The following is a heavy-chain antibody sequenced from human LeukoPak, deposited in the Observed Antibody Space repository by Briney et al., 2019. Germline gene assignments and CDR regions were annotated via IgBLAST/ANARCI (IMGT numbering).Heavy chain of an antibody. CDR2: IYHSGST. V-gene: IGHV4-38-2*02. CDR1: GYSISSGYY. CDR3: ARIGGDFWSGYLDYYYMDV. J-gene: IGHJ6*03. D-gene: IGHD3-3*01. Sequence: SETLSLTCTVSGYSISSGYYWGWIRQPPGKGLEWIGSIYHSGSTYYNPSLKSRVTISVDTSKNQFSLKLSSVTAADTAVYYCARIGGDFWSGYLDYYYMDVWGKGTTVTVSS.